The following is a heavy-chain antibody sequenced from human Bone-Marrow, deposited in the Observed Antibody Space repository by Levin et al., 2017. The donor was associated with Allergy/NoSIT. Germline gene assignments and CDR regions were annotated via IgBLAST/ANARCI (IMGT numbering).Heavy chain of an antibody. CDR3: ARGLPSAAGYEQNYYFDY. Sequence: ASVKVSCKASGYTFTSYDINWVRQATGQGLEWMGWMNPNSGNTGYAQKFQGRVTMTRNTSISSAYMELSSLRSEDTAVYYCARGLPSAAGYEQNYYFDYWGQGTLVTVSS. V-gene: IGHV1-8*01. CDR1: GYTFTSYD. CDR2: MNPNSGNT. J-gene: IGHJ4*02. D-gene: IGHD6-13*01.